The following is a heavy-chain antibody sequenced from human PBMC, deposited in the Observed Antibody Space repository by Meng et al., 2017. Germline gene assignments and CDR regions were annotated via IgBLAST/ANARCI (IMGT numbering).Heavy chain of an antibody. CDR3: ARVLRGWHVGYYYGMDV. D-gene: IGHD6-19*01. V-gene: IGHV1-69*05. CDR2: IIPIFGTA. Sequence: SVKVSCKASGGTFSSYVISWVRQAPGQGLEWMGGIIPIFGTANYAQKFQGRVTITTDESTSTAYMGLSSLRSEDTAVYYCARVLRGWHVGYYYGMDVWGQGTTVTVSS. J-gene: IGHJ6*02. CDR1: GGTFSSYV.